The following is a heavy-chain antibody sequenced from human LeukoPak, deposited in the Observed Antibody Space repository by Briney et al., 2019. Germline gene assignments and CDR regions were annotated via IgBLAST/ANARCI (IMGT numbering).Heavy chain of an antibody. D-gene: IGHD6-19*01. J-gene: IGHJ6*03. CDR2: VTDTGNR. CDR1: GGSFSGYY. V-gene: IGHV4-34*01. Sequence: SETLSLTCAVYGGSFSGYYWTWIRQPPGQGLEWFGEVTDTGNRNYNPSLRSRVTISVDTAKNQFSLKLTSVTAADTSVFYCARGRGYSSGWGHYYYSIDVWGQGTTVTVS. CDR3: ARGRGYSSGWGHYYYSIDV.